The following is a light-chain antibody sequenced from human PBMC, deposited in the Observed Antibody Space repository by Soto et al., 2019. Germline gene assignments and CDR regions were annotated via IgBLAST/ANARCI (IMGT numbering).Light chain of an antibody. CDR1: RGHSSYA. CDR2: LNSDGSH. J-gene: IGLJ3*02. Sequence: QLVLTQSPSASASLGASVKLTCTLSRGHSSYAIAWHQQQPEKGPRYLMKLNSDGSHSKGDGIPDRFSGSSSGAERYLTISSLQSEDEADYYCQTWGTGIYWVFGGGTKLTVL. CDR3: QTWGTGIYWV. V-gene: IGLV4-69*01.